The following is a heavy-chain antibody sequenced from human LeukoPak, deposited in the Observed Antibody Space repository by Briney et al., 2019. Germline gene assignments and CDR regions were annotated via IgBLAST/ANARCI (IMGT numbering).Heavy chain of an antibody. CDR1: GGSISSSSYY. Sequence: SETLSLTYTVSGGSISSSSYYWGWIRQPPGKGLEWIGSIYYSGSTYYNPSLRSRVTISVDTSTNQFSLRLSSVTAADTAVYYCAARRGYSYGPNWFDPWGQGTLVTVSS. J-gene: IGHJ5*02. D-gene: IGHD5-18*01. CDR2: IYYSGST. V-gene: IGHV4-39*07. CDR3: AARRGYSYGPNWFDP.